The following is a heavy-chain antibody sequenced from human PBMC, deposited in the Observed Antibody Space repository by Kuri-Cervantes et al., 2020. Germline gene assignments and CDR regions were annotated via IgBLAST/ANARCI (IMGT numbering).Heavy chain of an antibody. CDR3: ARIFDS. V-gene: IGHV4/OR15-8*02. Sequence: ESLKISCAVSDDSISGIHWWSWVRQPPGKGLEWIGEISHSGTPNYNPSLKSRVTIALDKSNNQFSLKLTSVTAADTAVYYCARIFDSWGQGTLVTVSS. CDR2: ISHSGTP. J-gene: IGHJ4*02. CDR1: DDSISGIHW.